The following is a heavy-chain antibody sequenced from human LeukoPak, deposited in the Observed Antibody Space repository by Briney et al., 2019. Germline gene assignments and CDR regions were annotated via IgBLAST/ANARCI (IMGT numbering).Heavy chain of an antibody. Sequence: SETLSLTCTVSGGSISSSSYYWSWIRQHPGKGLEWIGYIYYSGSTYYNPSLKSRVTISVDTSKNQFSLKLSSVTAADTAVYYCARELPADPFGWFDPWGQGTLVTVSS. J-gene: IGHJ5*02. CDR2: IYYSGST. CDR3: ARELPADPFGWFDP. V-gene: IGHV4-31*03. CDR1: GGSISSSSYY. D-gene: IGHD2-2*01.